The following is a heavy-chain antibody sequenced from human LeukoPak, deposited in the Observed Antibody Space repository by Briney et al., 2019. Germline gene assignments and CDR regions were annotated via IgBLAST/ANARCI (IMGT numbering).Heavy chain of an antibody. CDR2: ISYDGSNK. CDR1: GFTFSSYA. Sequence: GGSLRLSCAASGFTFSSYAMHWVRQAPGKGLEWVAVISYDGSNKYYADSVKGRFTISRDNSKNTLYLQMNSLRAEDTAVYYCARPKLRYFDWYDAFDIWGHGTMVTVSS. V-gene: IGHV3-30*04. CDR3: ARPKLRYFDWYDAFDI. D-gene: IGHD3-9*01. J-gene: IGHJ3*02.